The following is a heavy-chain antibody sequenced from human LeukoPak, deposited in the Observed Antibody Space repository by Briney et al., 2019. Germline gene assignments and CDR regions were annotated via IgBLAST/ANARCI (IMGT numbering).Heavy chain of an antibody. CDR3: AGCFYYHFWSCYSVTDYYYYYYGMDV. CDR1: GGTFSSYA. J-gene: IGHJ6*01. CDR2: IIPILGIA. Sequence: GASVKVSCKASGGTFSSYAISWVRQAPGQGLEWMGRIIPILGIANYAQKFQGRVTITADKSTSTAYMELSSLRSEETAVYYCAGCFYYHFWSCYSVTDYYYYYYGMDVWGQGTTVTVSS. V-gene: IGHV1-69*04. D-gene: IGHD3-3*01.